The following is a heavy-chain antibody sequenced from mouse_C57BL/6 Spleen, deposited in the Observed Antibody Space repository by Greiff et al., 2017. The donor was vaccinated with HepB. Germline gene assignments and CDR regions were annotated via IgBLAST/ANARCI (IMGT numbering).Heavy chain of an antibody. J-gene: IGHJ4*01. Sequence: QVQLQQPGAELVMPGASVKLSCKASSYTFTSYWMHWVKQRPGQGLEWIGEIDPSDSYTNYNQKFKGKSTLTVDKSSSTAYMQLSSLTSEDSAVYYCARRTMLHYYAMDYWGQGTSVTVSS. CDR3: ARRTMLHYYAMDY. V-gene: IGHV1-69*01. CDR1: SYTFTSYW. CDR2: IDPSDSYT. D-gene: IGHD1-1*02.